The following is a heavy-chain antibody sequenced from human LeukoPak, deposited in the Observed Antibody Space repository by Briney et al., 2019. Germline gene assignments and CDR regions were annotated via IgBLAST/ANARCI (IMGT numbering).Heavy chain of an antibody. V-gene: IGHV1-2*04. D-gene: IGHD4-11*01. CDR1: GFTFTGYY. J-gene: IGHJ4*02. CDR2: INLNSGGT. Sequence: ASVKVSCKASGFTFTGYYINWVRRAPGQGLEWMGWINLNSGGTNYAQKFQGWVTMTRDTSITTAYMELSRLRSDDTAVYYCARDKVTTDTPYFDSWGQGTLVTVSS. CDR3: ARDKVTTDTPYFDS.